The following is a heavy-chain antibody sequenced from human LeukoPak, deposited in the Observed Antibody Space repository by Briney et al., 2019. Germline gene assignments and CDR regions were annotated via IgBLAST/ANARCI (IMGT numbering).Heavy chain of an antibody. J-gene: IGHJ3*02. V-gene: IGHV3-23*01. Sequence: GGSLRLSCAASGFTSSSYAMSWVRQGPGKGLEWVSAISGSGGSTYYADSVKGRFTISRDNAKNSLYLQMNSLRAEDTAVYYCARDASMTARAFDIWGQGTMVT. CDR3: ARDASMTARAFDI. CDR2: ISGSGGST. CDR1: GFTSSSYA. D-gene: IGHD3-3*02.